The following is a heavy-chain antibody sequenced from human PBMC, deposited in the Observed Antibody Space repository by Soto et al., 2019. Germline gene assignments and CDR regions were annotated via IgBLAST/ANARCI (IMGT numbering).Heavy chain of an antibody. D-gene: IGHD4-17*01. CDR3: ARRVGYGGNSERRFDY. Sequence: PSETLSLTCTVSGGSISSSSYYWGWIRQPPGKGLERIGSIYYSGSTYYNPSLKTRVTISVDTSKNQFPLKLSSVTAADATVHYCARRVGYGGNSERRFDYWGQGTLITVS. V-gene: IGHV4-39*01. J-gene: IGHJ4*02. CDR1: GGSISSSSYY. CDR2: IYYSGST.